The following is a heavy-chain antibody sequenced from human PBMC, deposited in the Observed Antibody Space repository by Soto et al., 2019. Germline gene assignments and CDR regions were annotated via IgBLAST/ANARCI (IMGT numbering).Heavy chain of an antibody. V-gene: IGHV3-23*01. Sequence: LRLSCATSGFTFSSYAMSWVRQPPGRGLEWVSALSASGAGTFYADSVKGRFTISRDNSKNALYLQMNSLRAEDTAVYYCAKEAYDTGEGHYWGQGTLVTVSS. J-gene: IGHJ4*02. CDR1: GFTFSSYA. CDR3: AKEAYDTGEGHY. D-gene: IGHD2-8*02. CDR2: LSASGAGT.